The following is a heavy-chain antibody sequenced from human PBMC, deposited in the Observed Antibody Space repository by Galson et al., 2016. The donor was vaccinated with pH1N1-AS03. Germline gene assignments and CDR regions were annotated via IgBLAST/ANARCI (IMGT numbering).Heavy chain of an antibody. D-gene: IGHD4-23*01. CDR2: ILSGGST. CDR1: GCAVCSMY. Sequence: SLSLSCAVFGCAVCSMYMSGVVQSAAEGLFWVSRILSGGSTYYADSVKGRFTISRDDSKATLFLQMSSLRPEDTAVYYCASVTLVFLTVGAFGIWGQ. V-gene: IGHV3-66*02. CDR3: ASVTLVFLTVGAFGI. J-gene: IGHJ3*02.